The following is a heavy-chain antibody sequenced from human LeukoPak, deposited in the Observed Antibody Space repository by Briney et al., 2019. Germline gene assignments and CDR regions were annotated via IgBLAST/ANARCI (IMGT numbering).Heavy chain of an antibody. J-gene: IGHJ4*02. D-gene: IGHD6-13*01. CDR1: GFTFSSYA. CDR2: ISGSGGST. Sequence: GGSLRLSCAASGFTFSSYAMSWVRQAPGKGLEWVSAISGSGGSTYYADSVKGRFTISRDNSKTTLYLQMNSLRAEDTAVYYCAKAHSSSWYGDFDYWGQGTLVTVSS. CDR3: AKAHSSSWYGDFDY. V-gene: IGHV3-23*01.